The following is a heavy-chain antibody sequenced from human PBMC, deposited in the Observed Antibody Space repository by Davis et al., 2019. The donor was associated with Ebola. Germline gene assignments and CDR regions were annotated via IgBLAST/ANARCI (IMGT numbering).Heavy chain of an antibody. Sequence: GESLKISCAASGFTVSSNYMSWVRQAPGKGLEWVSVIYSGGSTYYADSVKGRFTISRDNSQNTLYLQMNSLRAEDTAVYYCAKSGGSSGWYYFDYWGQGTLVTVSS. CDR3: AKSGGSSGWYYFDY. CDR2: IYSGGST. V-gene: IGHV3-53*01. CDR1: GFTVSSNY. D-gene: IGHD6-19*01. J-gene: IGHJ4*02.